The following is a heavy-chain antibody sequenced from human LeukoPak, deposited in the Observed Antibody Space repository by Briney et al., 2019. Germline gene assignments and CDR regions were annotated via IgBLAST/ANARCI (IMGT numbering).Heavy chain of an antibody. CDR3: ARGEYTSGTFRGYYFDY. V-gene: IGHV3-23*01. Sequence: GGSLRLSCAASGFTFSSYAVSWVRQAPGKGLEWVSAISGSGGSTYYADSVKGRFPISRDNSKNTLYLQMNSLRAEDTAVYSCARGEYTSGTFRGYYFDYWGQGTLVTVSS. CDR2: ISGSGGST. J-gene: IGHJ4*02. CDR1: GFTFSSYA. D-gene: IGHD1-1*01.